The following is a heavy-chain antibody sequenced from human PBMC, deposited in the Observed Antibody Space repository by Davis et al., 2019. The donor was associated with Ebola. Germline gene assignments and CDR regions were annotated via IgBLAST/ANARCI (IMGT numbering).Heavy chain of an antibody. CDR1: GYTFTSYG. J-gene: IGHJ5*02. CDR2: ISAYNGNT. CDR3: ARVYQLLATRGWFDP. V-gene: IGHV1-18*01. D-gene: IGHD2-2*01. Sequence: ASVKVSCKASGYTFTSYGISWVRQAPGQGLEWMGWISAYNGNTNYAQKFQGRVTITADESTSTAYMELSSLRSEDTAVYYCARVYQLLATRGWFDPWGQGTLVTVSS.